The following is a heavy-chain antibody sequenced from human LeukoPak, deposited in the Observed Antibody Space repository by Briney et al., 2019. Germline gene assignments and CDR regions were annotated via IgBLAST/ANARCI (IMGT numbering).Heavy chain of an antibody. J-gene: IGHJ4*02. Sequence: GGSLRLSCAASGFTFSNAWMSWVRQAPGKGLEWVGRIKSKTDGGTTDYAAPVKGRFTISRDDSKNTLYLQMNSLKTEDTAVYYCTTDWKYCSSTSCYTNWGQGTLVTVSS. V-gene: IGHV3-15*01. D-gene: IGHD2-2*02. CDR3: TTDWKYCSSTSCYTN. CDR2: IKSKTDGGTT. CDR1: GFTFSNAW.